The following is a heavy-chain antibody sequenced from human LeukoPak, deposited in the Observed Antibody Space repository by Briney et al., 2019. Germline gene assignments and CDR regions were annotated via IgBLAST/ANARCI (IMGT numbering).Heavy chain of an antibody. CDR1: EFTFNSYW. CDR2: IKADGSEE. J-gene: IGHJ4*02. Sequence: GGSLRLSCIASEFTFNSYWMSWVRQAPGRGLEWVANIKADGSEEYYVDSVKGRFIISRDNAKNSLYLQMNSLRAEDTAVYYCAKDSSITMIVTLLFDYWGQGTLVTVSS. V-gene: IGHV3-7*03. D-gene: IGHD3-22*01. CDR3: AKDSSITMIVTLLFDY.